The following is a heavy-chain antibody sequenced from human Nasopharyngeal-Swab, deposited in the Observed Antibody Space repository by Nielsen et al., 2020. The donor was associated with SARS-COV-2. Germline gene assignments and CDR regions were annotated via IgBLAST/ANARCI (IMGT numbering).Heavy chain of an antibody. CDR2: IYYSGST. V-gene: IGHV4-59*13. Sequence: SQVRSIPWTVIDGASRSYYWSWIRQPPEKGREGIGYIYYSGSTNYNPSLKSRVTISVDTSKNQFSLKLSSVTAADTAVYYCAGGLAAAGTIYYYYYGMDVWGQGTTVTVSS. CDR3: AGGLAAAGTIYYYYYGMDV. CDR1: DGASRSYY. J-gene: IGHJ6*02. D-gene: IGHD6-13*01.